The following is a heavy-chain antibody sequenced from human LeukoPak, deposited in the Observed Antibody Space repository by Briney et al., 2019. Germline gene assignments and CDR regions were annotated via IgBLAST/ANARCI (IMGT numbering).Heavy chain of an antibody. V-gene: IGHV3-21*01. CDR1: GFTFSSYE. D-gene: IGHD2-15*01. CDR2: ISSSSSYI. J-gene: IGHJ4*02. CDR3: ASLQEVARTY. Sequence: GGSLRLSCAASGFTFSSYEMNWVRQAPGKGLEWVSSISSSSSYIYYADSVKGRFTISRDNAKNSLYLQMNSLRAEDTAVYYCASLQEVARTYWGQGTLVTVSS.